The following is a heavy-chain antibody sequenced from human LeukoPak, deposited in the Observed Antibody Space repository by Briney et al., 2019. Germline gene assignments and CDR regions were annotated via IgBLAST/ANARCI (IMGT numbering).Heavy chain of an antibody. CDR1: GFTSSSYA. CDR2: ISGSGGST. D-gene: IGHD4-17*01. Sequence: PGGSLRLSCAASGFTSSSYAMSWVRQAPGKGLEWVSAISGSGGSTYYADSVKGRFTISRDNSKNTLYLQMNSLRAEDTAVYYCAKDLDYVGSNFDYWGQGTLVTVSS. V-gene: IGHV3-23*01. J-gene: IGHJ4*02. CDR3: AKDLDYVGSNFDY.